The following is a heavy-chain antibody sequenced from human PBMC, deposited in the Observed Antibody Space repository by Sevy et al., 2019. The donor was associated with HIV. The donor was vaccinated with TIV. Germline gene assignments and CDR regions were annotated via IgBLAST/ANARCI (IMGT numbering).Heavy chain of an antibody. Sequence: ASVKVSCKASGLIFTSSAVQWVRQARGQRLEWVGWIVVGSGVTNYAQTFHERVTITRDMSTNTVHMEVSSLRSDDTAMYYCAAEDMTTFGGPLRVFDIWGRGTVVTVSS. D-gene: IGHD3-16*01. CDR1: GLIFTSSA. CDR3: AAEDMTTFGGPLRVFDI. J-gene: IGHJ3*02. V-gene: IGHV1-58*01. CDR2: IVVGSGVT.